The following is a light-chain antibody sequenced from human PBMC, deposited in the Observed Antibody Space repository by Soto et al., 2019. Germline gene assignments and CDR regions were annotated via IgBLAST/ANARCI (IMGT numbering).Light chain of an antibody. CDR2: DAS. CDR3: QQRSNWLT. CDR1: QSVSSY. J-gene: IGKJ4*01. Sequence: EIVLTQSPATLSLSPGERATLSCRASQSVSSYLAWYQQKPGQAPRLLIYDASNRATGIPARFSGSGSGTDFSLTIGSLEPEGFAVYDCQQRSNWLTFGGGTKVEVK. V-gene: IGKV3-11*01.